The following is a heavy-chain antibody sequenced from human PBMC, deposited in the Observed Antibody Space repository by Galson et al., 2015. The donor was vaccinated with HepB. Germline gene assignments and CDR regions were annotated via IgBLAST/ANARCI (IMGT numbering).Heavy chain of an antibody. D-gene: IGHD3-10*01. J-gene: IGHJ6*03. CDR2: IKSKTDGGTT. Sequence: SLRLSCAASGFTFSNAWMSWVRQAPGKGLEWVGRIKSKTDGGTTDYAAPVKGRFTISRDDSKNTLYLQMNSLKTEDTAVYYCTTVLDYYGSGRPYYYYYMDVWGKGTTVTVSS. CDR3: TTVLDYYGSGRPYYYYYMDV. CDR1: GFTFSNAW. V-gene: IGHV3-15*01.